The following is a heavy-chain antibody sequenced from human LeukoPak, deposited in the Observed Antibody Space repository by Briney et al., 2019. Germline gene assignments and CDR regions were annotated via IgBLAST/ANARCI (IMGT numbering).Heavy chain of an antibody. Sequence: GGSLRLSCAASGFTFSSYGMSWVRQAPGKGLEWVSAISGSGGSTYYADSVKGRFTISRDNSKYTLYLQMNSLRAEDTAVYYCAKMRGITGALDYWGQGTLVTVSS. CDR2: ISGSGGST. CDR3: AKMRGITGALDY. CDR1: GFTFSSYG. V-gene: IGHV3-23*01. J-gene: IGHJ4*02. D-gene: IGHD1-20*01.